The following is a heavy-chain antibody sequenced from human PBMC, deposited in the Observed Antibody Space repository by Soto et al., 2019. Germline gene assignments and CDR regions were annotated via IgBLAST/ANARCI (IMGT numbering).Heavy chain of an antibody. Sequence: SVKVSCKASGGTFSSYAISWVRQAPGQGLEWMGGIIPIFGTANYAQKFQGRVTITADESTSTAYMELSSLRSEDTAVYYCARRGIAAAGTGSLNGFDPWGQGTLVTVS. CDR3: ARRGIAAAGTGSLNGFDP. D-gene: IGHD6-13*01. V-gene: IGHV1-69*13. CDR2: IIPIFGTA. CDR1: GGTFSSYA. J-gene: IGHJ5*02.